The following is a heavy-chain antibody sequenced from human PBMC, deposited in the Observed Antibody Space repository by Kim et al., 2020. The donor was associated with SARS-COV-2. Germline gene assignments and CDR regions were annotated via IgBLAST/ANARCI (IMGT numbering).Heavy chain of an antibody. Sequence: SETLSLTCTVSGYSISSGYYWGWIRQPPGKGLEWIGSIYHSGSTYYNPSLKSRVTISVDTSKNQFSLKLSSVTAADTAVYYCARDAITMVRGVINPIDY. CDR3: ARDAITMVRGVINPIDY. D-gene: IGHD3-10*01. CDR1: GYSISSGYY. V-gene: IGHV4-38-2*02. J-gene: IGHJ4*01. CDR2: IYHSGST.